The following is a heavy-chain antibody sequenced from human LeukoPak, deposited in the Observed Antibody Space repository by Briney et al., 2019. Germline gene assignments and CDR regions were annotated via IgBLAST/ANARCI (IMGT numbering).Heavy chain of an antibody. D-gene: IGHD2-15*01. CDR3: ARQMVYCSGGSCYRNDAFDI. CDR1: GGSISSYY. V-gene: IGHV4-59*08. CDR2: IYYSGST. Sequence: PSETLSLTCTVSGGSISSYYWSWIRQPPGKGLEWIGYIYYSGSTNYNPSLKSRVTISVDTSKNQFSLKLSFVTAADTAVYYCARQMVYCSGGSCYRNDAFDIWGQGTMVTVSS. J-gene: IGHJ3*02.